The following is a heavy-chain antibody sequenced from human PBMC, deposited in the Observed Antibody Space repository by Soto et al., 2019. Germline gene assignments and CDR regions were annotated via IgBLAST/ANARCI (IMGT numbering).Heavy chain of an antibody. CDR1: GFSFSSYA. Sequence: QVQLVESGGGVVQPGRSLRLSCAASGFSFSSYAMHWVRQAPGKGLEWVAIISHDGNIKRYADFVECRFIVFRDNSNNDLLLQMESLKTDDTAVYYCAKELAYGDSWRGLEYWGQGTLVTVAS. CDR3: AKELAYGDSWRGLEY. CDR2: ISHDGNIK. D-gene: IGHD3-3*01. J-gene: IGHJ4*02. V-gene: IGHV3-30*18.